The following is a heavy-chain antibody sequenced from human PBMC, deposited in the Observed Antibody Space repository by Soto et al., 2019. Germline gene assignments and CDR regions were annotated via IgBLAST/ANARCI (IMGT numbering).Heavy chain of an antibody. V-gene: IGHV3-23*01. CDR3: AKLSPYGSGSYSGF. D-gene: IGHD3-10*01. CDR1: GFTFSTYA. Sequence: PGGSLRLSCAASGFTFSTYAMTWVRQAPGKGLEWVSAISSDGGARFYADSVKGRFTISRDNSKNTLFLQMSSLRAEDTALYYCAKLSPYGSGSYSGFWGQGTLVTVSS. CDR2: ISSDGGAR. J-gene: IGHJ4*02.